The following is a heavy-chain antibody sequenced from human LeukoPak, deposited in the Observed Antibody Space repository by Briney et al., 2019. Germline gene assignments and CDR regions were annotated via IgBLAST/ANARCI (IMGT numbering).Heavy chain of an antibody. V-gene: IGHV3-21*01. D-gene: IGHD6-13*01. Sequence: PGGSLRLSCAASRFSFSNYGMNWVRQAPGKGLEWVSSISSSGSYIYYADSVKGRFTISRDNAKNSLYLQMNSLRAEDTAVYYCARVMAAAGTFYFDYWGQGTLVTVSS. J-gene: IGHJ4*02. CDR1: RFSFSNYG. CDR3: ARVMAAAGTFYFDY. CDR2: ISSSGSYI.